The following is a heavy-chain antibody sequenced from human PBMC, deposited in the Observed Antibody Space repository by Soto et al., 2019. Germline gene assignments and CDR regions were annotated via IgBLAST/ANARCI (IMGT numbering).Heavy chain of an antibody. CDR2: IYHTGTT. CDR1: GGSISSGNW. D-gene: IGHD3-22*01. Sequence: QVQLQESGPGLVKPSGTLSLTCAVSGGSISSGNWWSWVRQPPGKGLEWIGEIYHTGTTNNNPSLKSRVTISVDKSKNQFSLKLWSVTAADTAVYYCARGYQYYYDTSGSWYFDYWGQGTLVTVSS. V-gene: IGHV4-4*02. CDR3: ARGYQYYYDTSGSWYFDY. J-gene: IGHJ4*02.